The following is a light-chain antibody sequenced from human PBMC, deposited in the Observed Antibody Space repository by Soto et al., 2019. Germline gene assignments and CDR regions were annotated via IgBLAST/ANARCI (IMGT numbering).Light chain of an antibody. V-gene: IGKV1-39*01. Sequence: DIQMTQSPSSLSASVGDRVTITCRASQRISSFLNWYQQKPGKAPKLLIYTTSRLQSGVPSRFSGSGSGTDFTLTINNLQPEDFATYYCQQTHSTPPTTFGQGTRLEIK. J-gene: IGKJ5*01. CDR1: QRISSF. CDR2: TTS. CDR3: QQTHSTPPTT.